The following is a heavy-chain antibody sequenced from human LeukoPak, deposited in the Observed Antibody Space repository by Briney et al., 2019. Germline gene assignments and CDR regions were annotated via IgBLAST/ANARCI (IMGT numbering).Heavy chain of an antibody. CDR3: ARGRGQQLVFIDAFDI. D-gene: IGHD6-13*01. J-gene: IGHJ3*02. CDR2: IIPIFGTA. Sequence: ASVKVSCKASGYTFITSGITWVRQAPGQGLEWMGGIIPIFGTANYAQKFQGRVTITADESTSTAYMELSSLRSEDTAVYYCARGRGQQLVFIDAFDIWGQGTTVTVSS. CDR1: GYTFITSG. V-gene: IGHV1-69*13.